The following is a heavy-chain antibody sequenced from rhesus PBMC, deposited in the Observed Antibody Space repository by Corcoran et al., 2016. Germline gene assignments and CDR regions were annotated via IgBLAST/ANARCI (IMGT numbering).Heavy chain of an antibody. D-gene: IGHD1-7*02. Sequence: QVQLQESGPGVVKPSETLSLTCAVSGGSISGYYLWSWIRQPPGKGLEWIGYIYGGSGRTSYNPSLKGEVSISIDTSKKQGSLKLSSVTAADTAVYYCARRTRYNWNDGDYWGQGFLVTVSS. J-gene: IGHJ4*01. CDR3: ARRTRYNWNDGDY. V-gene: IGHV4-122*01. CDR2: IYGGSGRT. CDR1: GGSISGYYL.